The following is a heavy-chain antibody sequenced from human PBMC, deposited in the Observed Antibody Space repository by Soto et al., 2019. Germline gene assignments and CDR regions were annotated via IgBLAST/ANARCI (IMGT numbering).Heavy chain of an antibody. D-gene: IGHD3-10*01. Sequence: GGSLRLSCAASGFTFSSYAMSWVRQAPGKGLEWVSAISGSGGNTYYADSVKGRFTLSRDNFKNTLYLQMSSLRVEDTAVYYCAKDRLLWFGESLALDYWGQGTLVTVSS. V-gene: IGHV3-23*01. CDR1: GFTFSSYA. J-gene: IGHJ4*02. CDR3: AKDRLLWFGESLALDY. CDR2: ISGSGGNT.